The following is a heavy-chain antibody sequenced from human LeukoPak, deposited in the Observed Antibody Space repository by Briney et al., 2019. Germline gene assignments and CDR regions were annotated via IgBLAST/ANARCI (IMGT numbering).Heavy chain of an antibody. V-gene: IGHV3-11*01. CDR1: GLSLRDYY. CDR2: ISNDGGTM. CDR3: AREGEHGSS. J-gene: IGHJ4*02. D-gene: IGHD6-13*01. Sequence: PGESLRLSCAGSGLSLRDYYVNWIRQAPGKGLEWVAYISNDGGTMAYADSVRRRFTISRDNAKNSLFLQMDSLRVEDTAVYYCAREGEHGSSWGQGTLVAVSS.